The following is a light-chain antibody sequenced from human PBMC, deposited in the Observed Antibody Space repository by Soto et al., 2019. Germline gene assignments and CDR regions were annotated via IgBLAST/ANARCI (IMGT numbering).Light chain of an antibody. CDR1: QSISSY. CDR2: AAS. J-gene: IGKJ2*03. V-gene: IGKV1-39*01. Sequence: DIQMTQSPSSLSASVGDRVTITCRPSQSISSYLNWYQQKPGKAPKLLIYAASSLQSGVPSRFSGSGSGTDFTLTISSLQPEDFATYYCQQSYSTPPRFGQGTKLEIK. CDR3: QQSYSTPPR.